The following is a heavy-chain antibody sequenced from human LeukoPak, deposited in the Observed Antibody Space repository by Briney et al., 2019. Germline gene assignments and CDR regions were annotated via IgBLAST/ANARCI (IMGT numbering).Heavy chain of an antibody. J-gene: IGHJ4*02. D-gene: IGHD1-1*01. V-gene: IGHV3-23*01. CDR3: SNLPPDSTTPTGF. CDR2: ISRSGSTP. CDR1: GFTFSAYD. Sequence: PGGSLRLSCAGSGFTFSAYDLSWVRQAQGQGLEWVAAISRSGSTPYYTASVKGRFTISRDNSKNTLFLQMNSLRAGDTAVYYCSNLPPDSTTPTGFWGQGTLVTVSS.